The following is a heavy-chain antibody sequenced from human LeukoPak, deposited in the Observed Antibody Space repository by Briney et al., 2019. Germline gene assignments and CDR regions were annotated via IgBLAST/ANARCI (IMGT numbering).Heavy chain of an antibody. V-gene: IGHV3-30*04. CDR3: ARGWYPAYSSGWYDGDLYYYYYGMDV. Sequence: PGGSLRLSCAASGFTFSSYAMHWVRQAPGKGLEWVAVISYDGSNKYYADSVKGRFTISRDNSKNTLYLQMNSLRAEDTAVYYCARGWYPAYSSGWYDGDLYYYYYGMDVWGQGTTVTVSS. J-gene: IGHJ6*02. D-gene: IGHD6-19*01. CDR1: GFTFSSYA. CDR2: ISYDGSNK.